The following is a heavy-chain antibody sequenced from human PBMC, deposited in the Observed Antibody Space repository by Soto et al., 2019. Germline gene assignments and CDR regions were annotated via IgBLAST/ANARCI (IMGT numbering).Heavy chain of an antibody. D-gene: IGHD2-2*01. CDR3: TTARDIVVVPAAPFPSLEYYYYYYGMDV. V-gene: IGHV3-15*07. CDR1: GFTFSNAG. CDR2: IKSKTDGGTT. J-gene: IGHJ6*02. Sequence: PGGSLRLSCAASGFTFSNAGMNWVRQAPGKGLEWVGRIKSKTDGGTTDYAAPVKGRFTISRDDSKNTLYLQMNSLKTEDTAVYYCTTARDIVVVPAAPFPSLEYYYYYYGMDVWGQGTTVTVSS.